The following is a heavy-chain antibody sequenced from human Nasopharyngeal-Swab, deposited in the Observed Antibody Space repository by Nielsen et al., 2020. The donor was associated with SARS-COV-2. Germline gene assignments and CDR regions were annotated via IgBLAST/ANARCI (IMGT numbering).Heavy chain of an antibody. J-gene: IGHJ6*02. D-gene: IGHD2-21*01. CDR2: ISWNSGSI. Sequence: SLKISCAASGFTFDYYAMHWVRQAPGKGLEWVSGISWNSGSIGYADSVKGRFTISRDNAKNSLYLQMNSLRAEDTALYYCAKDITSGDTMATHYYYGMDVWGQGTTVTVSS. V-gene: IGHV3-9*01. CDR3: AKDITSGDTMATHYYYGMDV. CDR1: GFTFDYYA.